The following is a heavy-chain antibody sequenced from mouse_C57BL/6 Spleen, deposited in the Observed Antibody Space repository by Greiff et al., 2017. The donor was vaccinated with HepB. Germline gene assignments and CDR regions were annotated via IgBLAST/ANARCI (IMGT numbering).Heavy chain of an antibody. CDR2: IDPSDSYT. V-gene: IGHV1-69*01. D-gene: IGHD2-1*01. J-gene: IGHJ2*01. CDR3: ARIHDGNFDFGY. CDR1: GYTFTSYW. Sequence: VQLQQPGAELVMPGASVKLSCKASGYTFTSYWMNWVKQRPGQGLEWIGEIDPSDSYTNYNQKFKGKTTLTVDKSSSTAYMQRSLLTSEDSAVYYCARIHDGNFDFGYWGQGTTLTVSS.